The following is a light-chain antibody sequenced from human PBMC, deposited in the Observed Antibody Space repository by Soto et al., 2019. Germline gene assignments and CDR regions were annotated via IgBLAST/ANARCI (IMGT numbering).Light chain of an antibody. CDR2: AAS. CDR1: QSISSY. V-gene: IGKV1-39*01. J-gene: IGKJ3*01. CDR3: QQTSAAPFT. Sequence: DIQMTQSPSSLSASIGDRVTITCRTSQSISSYLNWYQQKPGKAPKLLIHAASSLQSGVPSRFSGSGSGTDFTLTISSLQAEDFATYCCQQTSAAPFTFGPGTKVDIK.